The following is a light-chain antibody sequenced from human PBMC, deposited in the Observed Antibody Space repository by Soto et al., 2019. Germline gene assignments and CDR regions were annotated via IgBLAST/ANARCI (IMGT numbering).Light chain of an antibody. CDR3: QQYYSTPHT. V-gene: IGKV4-1*01. CDR1: QSVLYSSNNKNY. CDR2: WAS. J-gene: IGKJ2*01. Sequence: DIVMTQSPDSLAVSLGERATINCKSSQSVLYSSNNKNYLAWYQQKPGQPPKLLIYWASTRESGVPDRFSGSGSGTDFTLTISSLQAEDVALYYWQQYYSTPHTFGQGTKLEIK.